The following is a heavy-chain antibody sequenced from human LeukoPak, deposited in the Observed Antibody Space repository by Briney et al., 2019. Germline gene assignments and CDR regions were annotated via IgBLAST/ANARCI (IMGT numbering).Heavy chain of an antibody. CDR3: ARGPYSSSWYYYYYYMDV. J-gene: IGHJ6*03. V-gene: IGHV1-2*02. CDR2: INPNSGGT. D-gene: IGHD6-13*01. CDR1: GYTFTGYY. Sequence: GASVKVSCKASGYTFTGYYMHWVRQAPGQGLEWMGWINPNSGGTNYAQKFQGRVTMTRDTSISTAYMELRSLRSDDTAVYYCARGPYSSSWYYYYYYMDVWGKGTTVTVSS.